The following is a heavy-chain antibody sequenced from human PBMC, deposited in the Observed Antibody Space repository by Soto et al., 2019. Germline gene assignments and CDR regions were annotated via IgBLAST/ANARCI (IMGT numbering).Heavy chain of an antibody. D-gene: IGHD7-27*01. Sequence: SQTLSLTCAISGDSVSSNSAAWNWIRQSPSRGLEWLGRTYYRSKWYNDYAVSVKSRITINPDTSKNQFSLQLNSVTPEDTAVYYCVSNWASTYYFDYWGQGTLVTVSS. V-gene: IGHV6-1*01. J-gene: IGHJ4*02. CDR3: VSNWASTYYFDY. CDR1: GDSVSSNSAA. CDR2: TYYRSKWYN.